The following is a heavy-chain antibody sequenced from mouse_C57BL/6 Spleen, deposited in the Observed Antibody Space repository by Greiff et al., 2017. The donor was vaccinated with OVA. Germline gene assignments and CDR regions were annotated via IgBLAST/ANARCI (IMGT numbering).Heavy chain of an antibody. V-gene: IGHV1-55*01. Sequence: QVQLKQPGAELVKPGASVKMSCKASGYTFTSYWITWVKQRPGQGLEWIGDIYPGSGSTNYNEKFKSKATLTVDTSSSTAYMQLSSLTSEDSAVYYCARLGYGSSYYAMDYWGQGTSGTVSS. CDR3: ARLGYGSSYYAMDY. J-gene: IGHJ4*01. CDR1: GYTFTSYW. CDR2: IYPGSGST. D-gene: IGHD1-1*01.